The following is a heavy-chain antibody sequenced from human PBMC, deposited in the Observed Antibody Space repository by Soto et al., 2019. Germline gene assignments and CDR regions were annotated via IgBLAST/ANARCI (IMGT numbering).Heavy chain of an antibody. Sequence: GGSLRLSCAASVFTFSSYSMNWVRQAPGKGLEWVSYISSSSSTIYYADSVKGRFTISRDNAKNSLYLQMNSLRDEDTAVYYCATEQWLVWIFDYWGQGTLVTVSS. CDR1: VFTFSSYS. D-gene: IGHD6-19*01. V-gene: IGHV3-48*02. J-gene: IGHJ4*02. CDR3: ATEQWLVWIFDY. CDR2: ISSSSSTI.